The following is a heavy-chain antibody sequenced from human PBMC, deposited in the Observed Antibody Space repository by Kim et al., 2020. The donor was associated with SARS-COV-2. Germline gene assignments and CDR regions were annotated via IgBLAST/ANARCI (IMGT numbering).Heavy chain of an antibody. Sequence: TTYGPSVKGRFFVSRENSKNSLYLQMNSLTTEDTAVYYCARDTAAAMDVWGQGTTVTVSS. J-gene: IGHJ6*02. D-gene: IGHD6-25*01. CDR2: T. V-gene: IGHV3-72*01. CDR3: ARDTAAAMDV.